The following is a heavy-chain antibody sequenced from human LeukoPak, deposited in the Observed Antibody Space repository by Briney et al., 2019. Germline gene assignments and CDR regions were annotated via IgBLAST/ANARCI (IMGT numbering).Heavy chain of an antibody. Sequence: PGGSLRLSCAASGFTFDDYAMHWVRQAPGKGLEWVSGISWNSGTIGYADSVKGRFTISRDNAKNSLYLQMNSLRAEDMALYYCAKGAIGYCSGGSCAFDYWGQGTLVTVSS. CDR1: GFTFDDYA. J-gene: IGHJ4*02. V-gene: IGHV3-9*03. CDR2: ISWNSGTI. CDR3: AKGAIGYCSGGSCAFDY. D-gene: IGHD2-15*01.